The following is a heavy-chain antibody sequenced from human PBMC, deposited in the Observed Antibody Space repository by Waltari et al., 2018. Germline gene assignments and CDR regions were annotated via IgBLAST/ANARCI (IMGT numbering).Heavy chain of an antibody. CDR2: IKPKTNGA. CDR1: GYTFTDYF. V-gene: IGHV1-2*02. CDR3: TRDSDETIDF. J-gene: IGHJ4*02. Sequence: HVQLVQSGAEVKKPGASVKVSCKAFGYTFTDYFIQWVRQAPGQGLEWMGWIKPKTNGANYAQKFQGRVSMTRDTSTGTAYLEVRRLRSNDTAVYYCTRDSDETIDFWGQGTLVTVSS.